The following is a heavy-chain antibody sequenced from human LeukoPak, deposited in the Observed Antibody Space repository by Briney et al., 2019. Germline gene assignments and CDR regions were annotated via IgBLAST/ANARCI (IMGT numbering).Heavy chain of an antibody. Sequence: AAVKVSCKASGYTFTSYGISWVRQAPGQGLEWMGWISAYNGNTNYAQKLQGRVTMTTDTSTSTAYMELRSLRSDDTAVYYCARDGYCSSTSCDYYYGMDVWGQGTTVTVSS. V-gene: IGHV1-18*01. J-gene: IGHJ6*02. CDR1: GYTFTSYG. CDR2: ISAYNGNT. D-gene: IGHD2-2*03. CDR3: ARDGYCSSTSCDYYYGMDV.